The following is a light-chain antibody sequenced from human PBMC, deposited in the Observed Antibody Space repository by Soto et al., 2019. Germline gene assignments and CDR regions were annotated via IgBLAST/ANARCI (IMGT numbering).Light chain of an antibody. Sequence: DIQMTQSPSTLSGSVGDRVTITCRASQTISSWLAWYQQKPGKAPKLLSYKASTLKSGVPSRFSGSGSGTEFTLTISSLQPDDVATYYCQHYNSYSEAFGQGTKGELK. CDR2: KAS. CDR3: QHYNSYSEA. CDR1: QTISSW. J-gene: IGKJ1*01. V-gene: IGKV1-5*03.